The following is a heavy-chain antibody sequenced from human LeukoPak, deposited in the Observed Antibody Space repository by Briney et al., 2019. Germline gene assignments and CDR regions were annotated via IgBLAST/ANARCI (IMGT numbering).Heavy chain of an antibody. CDR1: GGSISSYY. D-gene: IGHD3-10*01. Sequence: PSETLSLTCTVSGGSISSYYWSWIRQPPGKGLEWIGHIYYSGSTHYNPSLKCRVTISVDTSKNQFSLKLSSVTAADTAVYYCARHVGNSGSGSYLTYFDYWGQGTLVTVSS. CDR3: ARHVGNSGSGSYLTYFDY. V-gene: IGHV4-59*08. J-gene: IGHJ4*02. CDR2: IYYSGST.